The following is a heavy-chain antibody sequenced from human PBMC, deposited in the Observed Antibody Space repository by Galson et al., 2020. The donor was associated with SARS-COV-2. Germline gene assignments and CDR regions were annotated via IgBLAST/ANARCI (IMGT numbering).Heavy chain of an antibody. CDR2: FDPDDGET. V-gene: IGHV1-24*01. CDR1: GYTLTELS. CDR3: ATISPYCSSTSCRNFDY. Sequence: ASVKVSCKVSGYTLTELSMHWVRQAPGKGLEWMGGFDPDDGETIYAQKFQGRVTMTEDTSTDTAYMELSSLRSEDTAVDYCATISPYCSSTSCRNFDYWGQGTLVTVSS. J-gene: IGHJ4*02. D-gene: IGHD2-2*01.